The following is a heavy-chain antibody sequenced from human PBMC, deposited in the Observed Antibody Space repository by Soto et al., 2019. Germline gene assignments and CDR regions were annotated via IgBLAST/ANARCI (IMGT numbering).Heavy chain of an antibody. CDR2: MNPINGAT. CDR1: GYDFTAYD. J-gene: IGHJ6*02. CDR3: GRGPSPRAPAGGTPYYYAMDV. V-gene: IGHV1-8*02. D-gene: IGHD6-13*01. Sequence: ASVKVSCKASGYDFTAYDINWVRQASGQGLEWMGWMNPINGATGTARRFQGRVSLSRNTTTGTAYLELTSLRSDDTAVYYCGRGPSPRAPAGGTPYYYAMDVWGQGTTVTVSS.